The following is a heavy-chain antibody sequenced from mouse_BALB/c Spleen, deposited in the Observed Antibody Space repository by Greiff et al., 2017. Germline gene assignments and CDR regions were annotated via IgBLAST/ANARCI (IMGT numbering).Heavy chain of an antibody. Sequence: DVMLVESGGGLVKPGGSLKLSCAASGFTFSSYAMSWVRQTPEKRLEWVASISSGGSTYYPDSVKGRFTISRDNARNILYLQMSSLRSEDTAMYYCARGLVATNFDVWGAGTTVTVSS. CDR2: ISSGGST. CDR1: GFTFSSYA. D-gene: IGHD1-1*01. CDR3: ARGLVATNFDV. J-gene: IGHJ1*01. V-gene: IGHV5-6-5*01.